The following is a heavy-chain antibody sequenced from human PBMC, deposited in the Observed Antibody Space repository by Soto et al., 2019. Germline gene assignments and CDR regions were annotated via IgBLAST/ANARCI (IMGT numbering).Heavy chain of an antibody. J-gene: IGHJ6*03. CDR2: ISGSGGST. CDR3: AKDLVEARNYYYYYMDV. CDR1: GFTFSSYA. Sequence: GESLKISCAASGFTFSSYAMSWVRQAPGKGLEWVSAISGSGGSTYYADSVKGRFTISRYNSKNTLYLQMNSLRAEDTAVYYCAKDLVEARNYYYYYMDVWGKGTTVTVSS. V-gene: IGHV3-23*01. D-gene: IGHD2-15*01.